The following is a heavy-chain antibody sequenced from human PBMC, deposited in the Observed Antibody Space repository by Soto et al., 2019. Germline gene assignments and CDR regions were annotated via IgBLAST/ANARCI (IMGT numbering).Heavy chain of an antibody. CDR2: INPNSGGT. V-gene: IGHV1-2*04. J-gene: IGHJ3*02. CDR3: ARDLEGITGTHDAFDI. Sequence: ASVKVSCKASGYTFTGYYMHWVRQAPGQGLEWMGWINPNSGGTNYAQKYQGWVTMTRDTSISTAYMELSRLRSDDTAVFYCARDLEGITGTHDAFDIWGQGTMVTVSS. D-gene: IGHD1-7*01. CDR1: GYTFTGYY.